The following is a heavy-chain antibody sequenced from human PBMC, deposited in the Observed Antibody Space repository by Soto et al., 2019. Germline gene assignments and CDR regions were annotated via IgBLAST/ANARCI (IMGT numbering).Heavy chain of an antibody. J-gene: IGHJ6*02. CDR1: GFTFSSYA. V-gene: IGHV3-30-3*01. CDR2: ISYDGSNK. Sequence: QVQLVESGGGVVQPGRSLRLSCAASGFTFSSYAMHWVRQAPGKGLEWVAVISYDGSNKYYADSVKGRFTISRDNSKNTLYLQMNSLRAEDTAVYYCARGAGVSRLLSSHYYYYGMDVWGQGTTVTVSS. D-gene: IGHD3-10*01. CDR3: ARGAGVSRLLSSHYYYYGMDV.